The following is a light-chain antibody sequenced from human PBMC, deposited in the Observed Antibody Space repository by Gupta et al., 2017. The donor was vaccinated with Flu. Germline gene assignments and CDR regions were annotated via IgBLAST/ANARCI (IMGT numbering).Light chain of an antibody. CDR1: SSDVGAYTY. CDR3: SSDAGANTWV. CDR2: DVS. V-gene: IGLV2-11*01. J-gene: IGLJ3*02. Sequence: SALTQPRSVSGSPGPSVTISCTGTSSDVGAYTYVSWYQQHTGKAPKLILYDVSKRPSGVPDRFSASKSGKTASLNISGRQKEDEADYHGSSDAGANTWVFGGGTKLTVL.